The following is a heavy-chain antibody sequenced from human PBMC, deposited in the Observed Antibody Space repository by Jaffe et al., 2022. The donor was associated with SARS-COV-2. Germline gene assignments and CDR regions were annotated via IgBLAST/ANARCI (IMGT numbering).Heavy chain of an antibody. J-gene: IGHJ4*02. D-gene: IGHD6-13*01. CDR2: ISWNSGSI. CDR1: GFTFDDYA. V-gene: IGHV3-9*01. CDR3: AKDISYSSSWSWIDY. Sequence: EVQLVESGGGLVQPGRSLRLSCAASGFTFDDYAMHWVRQAPGKGLEWVSGISWNSGSIGYADSVKGRFTISRDNAKNSLYLQMNSLRAEDTALYYCAKDISYSSSWSWIDYWGQGTLVTVSS.